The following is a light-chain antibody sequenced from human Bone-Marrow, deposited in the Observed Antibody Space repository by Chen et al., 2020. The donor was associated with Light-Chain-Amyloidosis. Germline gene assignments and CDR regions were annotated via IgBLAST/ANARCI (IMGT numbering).Light chain of an antibody. CDR2: EDK. Sequence: NFMLTQPHSVSESPGKTVTISCTRSSGTIASNYVHWYQQRPGSAPIIVIYEDKQRPSGVPDRFSGSIDSSSNSASLTISALKTDDEADYYCQSYDNNYSVVFGGGTKLTVL. V-gene: IGLV6-57*04. CDR1: SGTIASNY. J-gene: IGLJ2*01. CDR3: QSYDNNYSVV.